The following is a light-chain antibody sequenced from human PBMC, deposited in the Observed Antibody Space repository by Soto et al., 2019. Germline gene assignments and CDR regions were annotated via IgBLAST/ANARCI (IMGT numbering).Light chain of an antibody. V-gene: IGLV2-14*01. CDR1: SSDAGGYNY. J-gene: IGLJ1*01. CDR3: SSYTTTNTYV. Sequence: QSALTQPASVSGSPGQSITISCTGTSSDAGGYNYVSWYQQHPGKAPKLMIYEVTHRPSGVSNRFSGSKSGNTASLTISGLQAEDEADYYCSSYTTTNTYVFGTGTKLTVL. CDR2: EVT.